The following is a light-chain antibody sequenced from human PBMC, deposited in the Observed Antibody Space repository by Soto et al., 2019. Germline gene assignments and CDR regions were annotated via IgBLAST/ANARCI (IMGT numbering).Light chain of an antibody. CDR1: SSNIGNNY. V-gene: IGLV1-51*01. CDR3: AAWDDRLDVYV. CDR2: DNN. Sequence: QSVLTQSPSVSAAPGQKVTISCSGSSSNIGNNYVSWYQQLPGTAPKLLIYDNNKRPSGIPDRFSGSKSGTSGTLDITGLQTGDEADYYCAAWDDRLDVYVFGTGTKVTVL. J-gene: IGLJ1*01.